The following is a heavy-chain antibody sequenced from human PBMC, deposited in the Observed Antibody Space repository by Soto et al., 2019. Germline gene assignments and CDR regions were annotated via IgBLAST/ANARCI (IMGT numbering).Heavy chain of an antibody. Sequence: SVKVSCKASGGTFSSYTISWVRQAPGQGLEWMGRIIPTLGIANYAQKFQGRVTITADKSTSTAYMELSSLRSEDTAVYYCARAGITYYDFWSGYLPRHYYYGMDVWGQGTTVTSP. CDR2: IIPTLGIA. CDR1: GGTFSSYT. J-gene: IGHJ6*02. D-gene: IGHD3-3*01. V-gene: IGHV1-69*02. CDR3: ARAGITYYDFWSGYLPRHYYYGMDV.